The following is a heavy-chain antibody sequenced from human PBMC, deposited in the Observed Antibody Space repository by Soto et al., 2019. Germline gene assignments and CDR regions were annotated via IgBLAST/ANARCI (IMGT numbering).Heavy chain of an antibody. CDR1: GFTFSSYG. J-gene: IGHJ4*02. CDR2: IWYDGSNK. V-gene: IGHV3-33*01. D-gene: IGHD6-13*01. Sequence: QVQLVESGGGVVQPGRSLRLSCAASGFTFSSYGMYWVRQAPGKGLEWVALIWYDGSNKYYADSVKGRFTISRDNSKNTVYLQMNSLRAEDTAMYYCARGHSSRWYVVSGYWGQGTLVTVSS. CDR3: ARGHSSRWYVVSGY.